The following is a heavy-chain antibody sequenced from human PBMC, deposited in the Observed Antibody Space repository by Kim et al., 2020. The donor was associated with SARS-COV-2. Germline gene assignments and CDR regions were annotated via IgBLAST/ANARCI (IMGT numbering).Heavy chain of an antibody. CDR2: IWYDGSNK. CDR1: GFTFSSYG. CDR3: ATDLAARHGTNWFDP. V-gene: IGHV3-33*01. J-gene: IGHJ5*02. D-gene: IGHD6-6*01. Sequence: GGSLRLSCAASGFTFSSYGMHWVRQAPGKGLEWVAVIWYDGSNKYYADSVKGRFTISRDNSKNTLYLQMNSLRAEDTAVYYCATDLAARHGTNWFDPWGQGTLVTVSS.